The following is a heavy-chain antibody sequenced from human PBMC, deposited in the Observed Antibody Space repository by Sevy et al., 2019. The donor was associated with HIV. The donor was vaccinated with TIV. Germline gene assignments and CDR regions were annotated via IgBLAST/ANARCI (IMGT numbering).Heavy chain of an antibody. D-gene: IGHD6-6*01. J-gene: IGHJ4*02. V-gene: IGHV1-24*01. Sequence: ASVKVSCKVSGYTLTELSMHWVRQAPGKGLEWMGGFDPEDGETIYAQKFQGRVTMTEDTPTDTAYMELSSLRSEDTAVYYCATDLGAARQDFDYWGQGTLVTVSS. CDR1: GYTLTELS. CDR3: ATDLGAARQDFDY. CDR2: FDPEDGET.